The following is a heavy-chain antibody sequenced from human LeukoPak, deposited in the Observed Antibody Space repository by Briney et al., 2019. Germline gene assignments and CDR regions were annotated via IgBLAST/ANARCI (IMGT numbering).Heavy chain of an antibody. J-gene: IGHJ4*02. D-gene: IGHD4-17*01. Sequence: SETLSLTCTVSGGSISSYYWSWIRQPAGKGLEWIGRIYTSGSTNYNSSLKSRVTMSVDTSKNQFSLKLNSVAAADTAVYYCARTRGGYGDYTFDSWGQGTLVTVSS. CDR1: GGSISSYY. V-gene: IGHV4-4*07. CDR3: ARTRGGYGDYTFDS. CDR2: IYTSGST.